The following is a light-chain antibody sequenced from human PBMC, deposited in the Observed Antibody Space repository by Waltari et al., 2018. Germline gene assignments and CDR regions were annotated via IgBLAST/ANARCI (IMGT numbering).Light chain of an antibody. Sequence: EVVLTQSPATLSLSPGERATLSCRASQSVIGSYLAWYHQKPGQAPRLLIYAASSRATGIPDRFSGSGSGTEFTLTISRLEPEDFAVYYCQQYGSSPLTFGGGTKVEIK. CDR3: QQYGSSPLT. CDR2: AAS. CDR1: QSVIGSY. V-gene: IGKV3-20*01. J-gene: IGKJ4*01.